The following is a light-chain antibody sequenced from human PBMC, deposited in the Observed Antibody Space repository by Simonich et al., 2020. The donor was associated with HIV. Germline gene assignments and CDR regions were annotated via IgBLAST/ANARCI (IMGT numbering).Light chain of an antibody. Sequence: DIVMTQSPDSLAVSLGERATFNCKSSRSVLYSSNNKNYLAWYQQKPGKPPKLLIYWASVRESGVPDRVSGSGSGTEFTLTISSLQAEDVAVYYCQQYYSAPITFGQGTRLEI. CDR2: WAS. CDR3: QQYYSAPIT. J-gene: IGKJ5*01. CDR1: RSVLYSSNNKNY. V-gene: IGKV4-1*01.